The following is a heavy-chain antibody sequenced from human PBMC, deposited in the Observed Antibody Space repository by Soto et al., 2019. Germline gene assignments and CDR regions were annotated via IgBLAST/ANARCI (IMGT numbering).Heavy chain of an antibody. V-gene: IGHV4-34*01. D-gene: IGHD6-6*01. Sequence: PSETLSLPCAVLCGAFSNYYWSWIRQPPGKGLGWIGEIHPSGSTNYKPSLKSRGTLSVDTSQNQFPPKLSSVTAADTAVYYFARTSTFECWGQGTLVTVSS. CDR3: ARTSTFEC. CDR1: CGAFSNYY. CDR2: IHPSGST. J-gene: IGHJ4*02.